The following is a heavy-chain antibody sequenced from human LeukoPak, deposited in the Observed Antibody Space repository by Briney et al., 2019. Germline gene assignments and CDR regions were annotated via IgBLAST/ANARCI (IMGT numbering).Heavy chain of an antibody. V-gene: IGHV4-34*01. D-gene: IGHD2-2*01. Sequence: PSETLSLTCAVYGGSFSGYYWSWIRQPPGKGLEWIGEINHSGSTNYKPSLKSRVTISVDTSKNQFSLKLSSVTAADTAVYYCARRHIVVVPAAMRANWFDPWGQGTLVTVSS. CDR2: INHSGST. CDR1: GGSFSGYY. CDR3: ARRHIVVVPAAMRANWFDP. J-gene: IGHJ5*02.